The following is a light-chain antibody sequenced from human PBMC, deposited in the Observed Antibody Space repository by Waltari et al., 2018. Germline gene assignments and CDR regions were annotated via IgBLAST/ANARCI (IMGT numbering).Light chain of an antibody. CDR2: DVS. Sequence: QSALTQPASVSGSPGQSITISCTGTSSDVGAYNYVPWYQQHQGKAPTLMIYDVSNRPSGVSTRFSGSKSGNTASLTISGLQPEDEADYYCNSFTSSSTVVFGGGTKLTVL. CDR1: SSDVGAYNY. V-gene: IGLV2-14*03. CDR3: NSFTSSSTVV. J-gene: IGLJ3*02.